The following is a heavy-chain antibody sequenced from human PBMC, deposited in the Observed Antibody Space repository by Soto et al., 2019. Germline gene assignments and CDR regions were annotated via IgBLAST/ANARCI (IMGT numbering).Heavy chain of an antibody. J-gene: IGHJ3*02. CDR3: ARPDYGDYYYAFDI. D-gene: IGHD4-17*01. CDR2: IIPIFGPA. V-gene: IGHV1-69*06. CDR1: GGTFSSYA. Sequence: QVQLVQSGAEVKKPGSSVKVSCKASGGTFSSYAISWLRQAPGQGLEWMGGIIPIFGPANYAQKFQGRVTITADKSTSTAYMELSSLRSEDTAVYYCARPDYGDYYYAFDIWGQGTMVTVSS.